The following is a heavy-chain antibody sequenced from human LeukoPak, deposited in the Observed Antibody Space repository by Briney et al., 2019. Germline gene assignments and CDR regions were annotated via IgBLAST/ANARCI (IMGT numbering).Heavy chain of an antibody. CDR1: GGSISSYY. CDR2: IYYSGST. CDR3: ATTYYDFWSGYVDY. D-gene: IGHD3-3*01. V-gene: IGHV4-39*07. Sequence: SETLSLTCTVSGGSISSYYWGWIRQPPGKGLEWIGSIYYSGSTYYNPSLKSRVTISVDTSKNQFSLKLSSVTAADTAVYYCATTYYDFWSGYVDYWGQGTLVTVSS. J-gene: IGHJ4*02.